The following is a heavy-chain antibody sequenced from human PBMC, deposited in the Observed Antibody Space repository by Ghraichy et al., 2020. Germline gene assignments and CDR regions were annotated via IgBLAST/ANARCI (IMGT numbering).Heavy chain of an antibody. D-gene: IGHD1-14*01. J-gene: IGHJ4*02. CDR2: IIPIFGTA. Sequence: SVKVSCKASGGTFSSYAISWVRQAPGQGLEWMGGIIPIFGTANYAQKFQGRVTITTDESTSTAYMELSSLRSEDTAVYYCASGPRKDALHSPFDYWGQGTLVTVSS. CDR1: GGTFSSYA. V-gene: IGHV1-69*05. CDR3: ASGPRKDALHSPFDY.